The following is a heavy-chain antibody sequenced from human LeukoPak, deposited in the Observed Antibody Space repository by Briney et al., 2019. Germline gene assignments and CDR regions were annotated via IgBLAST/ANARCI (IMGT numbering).Heavy chain of an antibody. CDR2: FIPIFGTA. Sequence: ASVKVSCKASGYTFTSYDINWVRQAPGQGLEWMGGFIPIFGTANYAQKFQGRVTITADKSTSTAYMELSSLRSEDTAVYYCARASDTFNHYYYMDVWGKGTTVTISS. D-gene: IGHD3-16*01. CDR3: ARASDTFNHYYYMDV. CDR1: GYTFTSYD. J-gene: IGHJ6*03. V-gene: IGHV1-69*06.